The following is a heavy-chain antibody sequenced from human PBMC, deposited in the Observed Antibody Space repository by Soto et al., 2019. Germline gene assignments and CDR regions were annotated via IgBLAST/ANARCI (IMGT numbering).Heavy chain of an antibody. J-gene: IGHJ6*02. V-gene: IGHV3-33*01. CDR2: IWYDGSNK. CDR1: RFTFSGHA. D-gene: IGHD6-19*01. CDR3: ARDGQGLAPYALDV. Sequence: QVQLVESGGGVAQPGRSLRLSCTVDRFTFSGHAMQWVRQAPGKGLEWVTQIWYDGSNKYYAESVKGRFTISRDNSKNTLYLQMNSLRVEDSAVYYCARDGQGLAPYALDVWGQGTSVTVSS.